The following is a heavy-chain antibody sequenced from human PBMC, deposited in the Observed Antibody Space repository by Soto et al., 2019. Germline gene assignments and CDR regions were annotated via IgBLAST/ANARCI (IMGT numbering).Heavy chain of an antibody. CDR3: ARPPSHVRTIKNKRLDI. V-gene: IGHV4-39*01. CDR2: IYYRGNA. J-gene: IGHJ3*02. Sequence: PSETLSLTCSVSDDSINSDKYYWGWIRHPPGKGLEWIGSIYYRGNAYYNPSLQTRVTISLDKSKTQFSLKLNSVTAADTAVYYCARPPSHVRTIKNKRLDIWRQGTMVTVSS. D-gene: IGHD3-9*01. CDR1: DDSINSDKYY.